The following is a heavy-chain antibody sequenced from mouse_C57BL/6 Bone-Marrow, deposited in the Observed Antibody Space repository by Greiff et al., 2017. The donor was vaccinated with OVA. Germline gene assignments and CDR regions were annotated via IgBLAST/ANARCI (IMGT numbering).Heavy chain of an antibody. CDR3: ASGIYYGNYRDY. CDR1: GFTFSSYG. CDR2: ISSGGSYT. J-gene: IGHJ2*01. D-gene: IGHD2-1*01. Sequence: EVQLVESGGDLVKPGGSLKLSCAASGFTFSSYGMSWVRQTPDKRLEWVATISSGGSYTYYPASVKGRFTIARDNAKNTLYLQMSSLKSEDTAMYYCASGIYYGNYRDYWGQGTTLTVSS. V-gene: IGHV5-6*01.